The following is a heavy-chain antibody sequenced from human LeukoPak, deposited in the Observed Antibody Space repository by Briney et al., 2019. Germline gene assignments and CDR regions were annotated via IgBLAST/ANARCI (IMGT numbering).Heavy chain of an antibody. CDR1: GGTFSSYA. CDR2: IIPIFGIA. Sequence: SVKVSCKASGGTFSSYAISWVRQAPGQGLEWMGRIIPIFGIANYAQKFQGRVTITADKSTSTAYMELSSLRSEDTAVYYCARVASERVGVVIPPYYYYYYMDVWGKGTTVTVSS. J-gene: IGHJ6*03. CDR3: ARVASERVGVVIPPYYYYYYMDV. V-gene: IGHV1-69*04. D-gene: IGHD3-3*01.